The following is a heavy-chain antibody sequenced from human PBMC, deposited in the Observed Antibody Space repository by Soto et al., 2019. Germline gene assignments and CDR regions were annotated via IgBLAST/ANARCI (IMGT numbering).Heavy chain of an antibody. D-gene: IGHD3-22*01. J-gene: IGHJ4*02. CDR3: ARDSTRLSGYRPYYFDY. V-gene: IGHV3-21*01. CDR1: GFTFSSYG. Sequence: GGSLRLSCAASGFTFSSYGMHWVRQAPGKGLEWVSAISSSSSYIYYADSVKGRFTISRDNAKNSLYLQMNSLRAEDTAVYYCARDSTRLSGYRPYYFDYWGQGTLVTVSS. CDR2: ISSSSSYI.